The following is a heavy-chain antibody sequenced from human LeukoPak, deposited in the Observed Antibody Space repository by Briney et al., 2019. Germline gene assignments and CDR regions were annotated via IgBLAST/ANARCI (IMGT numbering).Heavy chain of an antibody. D-gene: IGHD4-17*01. J-gene: IGHJ4*02. Sequence: ASVKVSCKASDYTFTSYGIIWVRQAPGQGLEWMGWISAYTANTNYAQKVQGRVTMTTDTSTSTAYMELRSLRSDDTAVYYCARGQSGDFGHPFGFDYWGQGTLVTVSS. CDR1: DYTFTSYG. CDR2: ISAYTANT. V-gene: IGHV1-18*01. CDR3: ARGQSGDFGHPFGFDY.